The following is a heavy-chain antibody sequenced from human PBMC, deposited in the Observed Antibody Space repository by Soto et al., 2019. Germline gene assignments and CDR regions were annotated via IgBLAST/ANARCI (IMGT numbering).Heavy chain of an antibody. CDR2: INPSGGST. D-gene: IGHD6-13*01. J-gene: IGHJ4*02. Sequence: QVQLVQSGAEVKKPGASVKVSCKASGYTFTSYYMHCVRHAPGQGLEWMGIINPSGGSTSYAQKLQGRVTMTRETSTSTVYMELSSLRSEDTAVYYCARDRVAAAGPMGDYWGQGTLVTVSS. CDR1: GYTFTSYY. V-gene: IGHV1-46*01. CDR3: ARDRVAAAGPMGDY.